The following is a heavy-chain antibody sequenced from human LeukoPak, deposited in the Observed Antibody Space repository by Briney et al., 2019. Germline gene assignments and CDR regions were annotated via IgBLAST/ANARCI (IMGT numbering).Heavy chain of an antibody. CDR2: IYQSGST. J-gene: IGHJ4*02. CDR1: TDSTNTYY. V-gene: IGHV4-59*01. CDR3: VRLRWELLAPYFDH. D-gene: IGHD1-7*01. Sequence: SETLSLTCSVSTDSTNTYYWTWIRQSPGKGLEWIGHIYQSGSTDYNPSFKSRGTISIDMSKKQISLKLTTVTVADTAMYYCVRLRWELLAPYFDHWGQGAFVIVSS.